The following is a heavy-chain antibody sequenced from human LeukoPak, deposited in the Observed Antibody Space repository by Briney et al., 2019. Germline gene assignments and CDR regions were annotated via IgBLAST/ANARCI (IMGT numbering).Heavy chain of an antibody. CDR3: ARGYCSGGSCPYDY. Sequence: ASVKVSCKASGYIFTGYYIHWGRQAPGQGLEWMGWINPNTGGTNYAQDFQGRVTMTRDTSISTAYMELSRLRSDDTAVYYCARGYCSGGSCPYDYWGQGTLVTVTS. D-gene: IGHD2-15*01. CDR1: GYIFTGYY. CDR2: INPNTGGT. J-gene: IGHJ4*02. V-gene: IGHV1-2*02.